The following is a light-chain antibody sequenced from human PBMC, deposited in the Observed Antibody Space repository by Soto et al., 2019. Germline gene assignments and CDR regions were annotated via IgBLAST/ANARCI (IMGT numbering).Light chain of an antibody. V-gene: IGKV1-9*01. J-gene: IGKJ5*01. CDR2: AAS. CDR1: QGINNY. CDR3: QQVNSYPIT. Sequence: DIQLTQSPSFLSASVGDRVTITCRASQGINNYLAWYQQEAGKAPKLLIYAASTLQSGVPSRFSGSGSGTEFTLTISSLQPEDFATYYCQQVNSYPITFGQGTRLEIK.